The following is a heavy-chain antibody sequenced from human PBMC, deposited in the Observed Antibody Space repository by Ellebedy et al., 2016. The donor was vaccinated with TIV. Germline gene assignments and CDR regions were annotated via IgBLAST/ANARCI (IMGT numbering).Heavy chain of an antibody. CDR3: TRTVQLAFYMNV. J-gene: IGHJ6*03. D-gene: IGHD3-3*02. CDR1: GSSLTDYY. Sequence: MPSETLSLTCSVSGSSLTDYYWSWIRQSPREGLEWIGNVYHTGTTIYNPSRQRRVTISVDTSKNQFSLKLTSVTAADTAVYYCTRTVQLAFYMNVWGRGTSVTV. CDR2: VYHTGTT. V-gene: IGHV4-59*08.